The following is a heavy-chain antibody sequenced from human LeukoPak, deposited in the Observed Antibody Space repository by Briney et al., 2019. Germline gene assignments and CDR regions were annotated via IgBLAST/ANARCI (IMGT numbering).Heavy chain of an antibody. V-gene: IGHV3-21*01. D-gene: IGHD3-22*01. CDR2: ISSSSSYI. J-gene: IGHJ4*02. CDR1: GFTFSSYA. CDR3: ARDRYYYDSSGSDY. Sequence: PGGSLRLSCAASGFTFSSYAMNWVRQAPGKGLEWVSSISSSSSYIYYADSVKGRFTISRDNAKNSLYLQMNSLRAEDTAVYYCARDRYYYDSSGSDYWGQGTLVTVSS.